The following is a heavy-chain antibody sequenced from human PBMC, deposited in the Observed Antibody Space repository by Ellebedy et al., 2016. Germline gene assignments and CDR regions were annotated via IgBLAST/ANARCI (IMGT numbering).Heavy chain of an antibody. D-gene: IGHD3-3*01. CDR2: IIPILRIT. V-gene: IGHV1-69*10. J-gene: IGHJ5*02. CDR3: ARGGFWSGYYSWFKP. CDR1: GGTLSNYA. Sequence: ASVKVSCKASGGTLSNYAISWLRQAPGQGLEWMGGIIPILRITSYAQNFQGRVTITADESTSTAYMELSSLRSEDTAVYYCARGGFWSGYYSWFKPWGQGTLVTVSS.